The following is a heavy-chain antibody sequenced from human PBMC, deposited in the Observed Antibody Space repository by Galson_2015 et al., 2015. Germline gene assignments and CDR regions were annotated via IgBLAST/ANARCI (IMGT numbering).Heavy chain of an antibody. CDR3: ARDHVAGTGMDY. V-gene: IGHV3-21*01. D-gene: IGHD6-19*01. CDR2: ISSSSSYI. Sequence: SLRLSCAASGFTFSSYSMNWVRQAPGKGLEWVSSISSSSSYIYYADSVKGRFTISRDNAKNSLYLQMNSLRAEDTAVYYCARDHVAGTGMDYWGQGTLVTVSS. J-gene: IGHJ4*02. CDR1: GFTFSSYS.